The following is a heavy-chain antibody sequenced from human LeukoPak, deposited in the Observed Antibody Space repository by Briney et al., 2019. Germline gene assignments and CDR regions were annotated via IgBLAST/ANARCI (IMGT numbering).Heavy chain of an antibody. CDR2: ISSSSSYI. V-gene: IGHV3-21*01. CDR1: GFTFSSYS. CDR3: ARDLYDILTGYYLLDY. Sequence: GGSLRLSCAASGFTFSSYSMNRVRQAPGKGLEWVSSISSSSSYIYYADSVKGRFTISRDNAKNSLYLQMNSLRAEDTAVYYCARDLYDILTGYYLLDYWGQGTLVTVSS. D-gene: IGHD3-9*01. J-gene: IGHJ4*02.